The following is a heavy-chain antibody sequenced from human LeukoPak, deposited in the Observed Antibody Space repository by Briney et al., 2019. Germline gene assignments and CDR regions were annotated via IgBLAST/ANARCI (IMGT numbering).Heavy chain of an antibody. D-gene: IGHD3-10*01. J-gene: IGHJ6*02. CDR2: IIPILGIA. Sequence: GASVKVSCKASGGTFSSYAISWVRQAPGQGLEWMGRIIPILGIANYAQKFQGRVTITADKSTSTAYMELSSLRSEDTAVYYCARCQGTFRLLLRFDGVGMDVWGQGTTVTVSS. V-gene: IGHV1-69*04. CDR1: GGTFSSYA. CDR3: ARCQGTFRLLLRFDGVGMDV.